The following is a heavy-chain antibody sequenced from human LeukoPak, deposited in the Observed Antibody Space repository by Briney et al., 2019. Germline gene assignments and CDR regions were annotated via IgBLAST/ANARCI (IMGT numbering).Heavy chain of an antibody. J-gene: IGHJ4*02. D-gene: IGHD5-12*01. CDR3: ARVSEGGYDY. CDR2: IYYSGST. CDR1: GGSFSGYY. V-gene: IGHV4-30-4*01. Sequence: SETLSLTCAVYGGSFSGYYWSWIRQPPGKGLEWIGYIYYSGSTYYNPSLKSRVTISVDTSKNQFSLKLSSVTAADTAVYYCARVSEGGYDYWGQGTLVTVSS.